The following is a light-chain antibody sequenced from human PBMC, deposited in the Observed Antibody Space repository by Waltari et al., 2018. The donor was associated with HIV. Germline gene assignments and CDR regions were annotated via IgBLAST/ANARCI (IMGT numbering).Light chain of an antibody. V-gene: IGLV2-8*01. CDR2: EVT. J-gene: IGLJ1*01. CDR3: SSATSRKLYV. CDR1: SSDIGGYNY. Sequence: QSALTQPPSASGSPGQSVTISCTGTSSDIGGYNYVSWYQQHPGKAPKLIIYEVTKRPSGLPNRFSGSKSGNTASLTVSGLQADDEADYYCSSATSRKLYVFGTGTRVTVL.